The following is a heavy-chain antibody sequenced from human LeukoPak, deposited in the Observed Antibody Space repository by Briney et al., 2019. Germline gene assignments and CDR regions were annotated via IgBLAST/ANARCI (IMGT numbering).Heavy chain of an antibody. Sequence: GGSLRLSCTASGFTFSSYWMSWVRQAPGKGLEWVANIKQDESEKFYVDSVKGRFTISRDNAKNSLYLQMNSLRAEDTAVYYCARDPGIPAAGTVGYFDYWGQGTLVTVSS. CDR1: GFTFSSYW. D-gene: IGHD6-13*01. V-gene: IGHV3-7*01. CDR3: ARDPGIPAAGTVGYFDY. CDR2: IKQDESEK. J-gene: IGHJ4*02.